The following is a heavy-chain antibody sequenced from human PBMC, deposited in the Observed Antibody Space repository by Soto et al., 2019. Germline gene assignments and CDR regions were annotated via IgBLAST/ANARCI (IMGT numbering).Heavy chain of an antibody. V-gene: IGHV1-2*04. Sequence: GASVKVSCKASGYTFTGYYMHWVRQAPGQGLEWMGWINPNSGGTNYAQKFQGWVTMTRDTSISTAYMELSRLRSDDTAVYYCARDSEGPGSYYGMDVWGQGTMVTVSS. CDR1: GYTFTGYY. J-gene: IGHJ6*02. CDR2: INPNSGGT. CDR3: ARDSEGPGSYYGMDV. D-gene: IGHD3-10*01.